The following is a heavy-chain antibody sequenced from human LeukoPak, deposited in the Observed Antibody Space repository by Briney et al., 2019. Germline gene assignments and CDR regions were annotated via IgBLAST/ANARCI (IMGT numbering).Heavy chain of an antibody. J-gene: IGHJ4*02. CDR3: AKDQYVFSGFFDY. D-gene: IGHD3-16*01. Sequence: GGSLRLSCAASGFTFSSYATHWVRQAPGKGLEWVSAISGSGGSTYYADSVKGRFIISRDDSKNTLYLRMYNLRAEDTALYYCAKDQYVFSGFFDYWGQGSLATVSS. CDR2: ISGSGGST. CDR1: GFTFSSYA. V-gene: IGHV3-23*01.